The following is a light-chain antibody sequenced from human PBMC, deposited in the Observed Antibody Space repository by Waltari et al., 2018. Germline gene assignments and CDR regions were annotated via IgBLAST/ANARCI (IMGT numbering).Light chain of an antibody. CDR1: QSIRSN. J-gene: IGKJ1*01. CDR2: GAS. CDR3: QQYDNWLGT. Sequence: EIVMTQSPATLSEFPGERATLSCRASQSIRSNLAWYQHKPGQAPMLLIYGASTRSTGIPARFSGSGSGTEFTLTISSLQSEDFAVYFCQQYDNWLGTFGQGTKVEIK. V-gene: IGKV3-15*01.